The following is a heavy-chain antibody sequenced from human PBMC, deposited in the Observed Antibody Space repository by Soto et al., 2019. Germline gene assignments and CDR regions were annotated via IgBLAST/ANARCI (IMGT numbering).Heavy chain of an antibody. CDR3: AVYYYDSSGYYPTPGY. CDR2: ISSSSSYI. V-gene: IGHV3-21*01. D-gene: IGHD3-22*01. Sequence: GGSLRLSCAASGFTFSSYSMNWVRQAPGKGLEWVSSISSSSSYIYYADPVKGRFTISRDNAKNSLYLQMNSLRAEDTAVYYCAVYYYDSSGYYPTPGYWGQGTLVTVSS. J-gene: IGHJ4*02. CDR1: GFTFSSYS.